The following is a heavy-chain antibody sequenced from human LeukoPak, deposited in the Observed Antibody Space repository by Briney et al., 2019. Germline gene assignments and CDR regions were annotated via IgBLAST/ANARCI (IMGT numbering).Heavy chain of an antibody. Sequence: SQTLSLTCAISGGSVSSNSAAWSWIRQSPSRGLEWLGRTYYRSKWSNDYAVSVRSRITINPDTSKNQFSLQLNSVTPADAAVYYCVRSRGGDFDHWGQGTLVTVSS. D-gene: IGHD3-16*01. J-gene: IGHJ4*02. CDR1: GGSVSSNSAA. CDR2: TYYRSKWSN. CDR3: VRSRGGDFDH. V-gene: IGHV6-1*01.